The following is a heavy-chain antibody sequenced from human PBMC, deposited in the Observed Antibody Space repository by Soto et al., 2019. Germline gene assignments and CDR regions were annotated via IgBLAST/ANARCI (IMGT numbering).Heavy chain of an antibody. D-gene: IGHD2-2*01. Sequence: GGSLRLSCAASGFTFSSYSMNWVRQAPGKGLEWVSYISSSSSTIYYADSVKGRFTISRDNAKNSLYLQMNSLRAEDTAVYYCARDYRPDIVVVPAAQPHSWGQGTMVTVSS. J-gene: IGHJ3*01. CDR1: GFTFSSYS. V-gene: IGHV3-48*01. CDR2: ISSSSSTI. CDR3: ARDYRPDIVVVPAAQPHS.